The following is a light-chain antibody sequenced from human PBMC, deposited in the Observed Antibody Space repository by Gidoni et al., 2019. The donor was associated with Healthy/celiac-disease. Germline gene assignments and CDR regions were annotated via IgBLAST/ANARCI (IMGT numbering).Light chain of an antibody. Sequence: HPVLTQSSSASASLVSSVKLTCTLSSGHRSHIIAWHQQQPGKAPRYLMKLEGSGSYNTGSGVPERFSGYSSGADRYLTISNLQSEDEADYYCETWDSNTRVFGGGTKLTVL. J-gene: IGLJ3*02. CDR3: ETWDSNTRV. CDR1: SGHRSHI. CDR2: LEGSGSY. V-gene: IGLV4-60*03.